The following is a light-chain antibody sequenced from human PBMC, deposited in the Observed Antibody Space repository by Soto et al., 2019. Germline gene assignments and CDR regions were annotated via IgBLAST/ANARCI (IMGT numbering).Light chain of an antibody. Sequence: QSALTQPASVSGSPGQSITISCTGTSSDVGGYNFVSWYQQYPGKAPKVMIFDVSNRPSGVSNRFSGSKSGNTASLTISGLQAEDEADYYCSSYTTSSLSVFGTGTKVTVL. CDR3: SSYTTSSLSV. CDR1: SSDVGGYNF. V-gene: IGLV2-14*01. CDR2: DVS. J-gene: IGLJ1*01.